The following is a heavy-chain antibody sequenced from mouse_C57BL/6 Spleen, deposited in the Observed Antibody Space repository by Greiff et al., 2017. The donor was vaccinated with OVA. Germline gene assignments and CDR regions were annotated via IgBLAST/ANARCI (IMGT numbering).Heavy chain of an antibody. CDR2: INYDGSST. J-gene: IGHJ1*03. Sequence: EVQLVESEGGLVQPGSSMKLSCTASGFTFSDYYMAWVRQVPEKGLEWVANINYDGSSTYYLDSLKSRFIISRDNAKNILYLQMSSLKSEDTATYYCAREGAYYGYDHWYFDVWGTGTTVTVSS. CDR3: AREGAYYGYDHWYFDV. D-gene: IGHD2-2*01. V-gene: IGHV5-16*01. CDR1: GFTFSDYY.